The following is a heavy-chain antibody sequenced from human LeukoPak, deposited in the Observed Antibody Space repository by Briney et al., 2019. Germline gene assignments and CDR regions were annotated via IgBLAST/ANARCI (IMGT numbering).Heavy chain of an antibody. CDR1: GGSISSSSYY. CDR3: ARGQWELPYYYYMDV. V-gene: IGHV4-39*07. D-gene: IGHD1-26*01. Sequence: SETLSLTCTVSGGSISSSSYYWGWIRQPPGKGLEGIGSIYYSGSTYYNPSLKSRVTISVDTSKNQFSLKLSSVTAADTAVYYCARGQWELPYYYYMDVWGKGTTVTVSS. J-gene: IGHJ6*03. CDR2: IYYSGST.